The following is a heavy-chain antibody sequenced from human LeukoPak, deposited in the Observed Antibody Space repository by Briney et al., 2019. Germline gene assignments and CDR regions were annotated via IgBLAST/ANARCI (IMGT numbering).Heavy chain of an antibody. CDR2: ISSSSSYI. J-gene: IGHJ4*02. CDR1: GFTFSSYS. D-gene: IGHD3-16*01. V-gene: IGHV3-21*01. CDR3: ARDSWGRLLPLHFDY. Sequence: GGSLRLSCAASGFTFSSYSMNWVRQAPGKGLEWVSSISSSSSYIYYADSVKGRFTISRDNAKNSLYLQMNSLRAEDTAVYYCARDSWGRLLPLHFDYWGQGTLVTVSS.